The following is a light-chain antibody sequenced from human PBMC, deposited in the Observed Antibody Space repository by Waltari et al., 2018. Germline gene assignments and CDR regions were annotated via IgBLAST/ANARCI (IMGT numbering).Light chain of an antibody. J-gene: IGKJ4*01. CDR1: ESVLYSSNNKNH. Sequence: DIVMTQSPESLAVSLGERATSNCKSSESVLYSSNNKNHLAWYQQKPGQPPKLLLYWASTRKSGVPDRFSGSGSETDFTLTVTSLQAEDAAVYYCQQYYSTPLTFGGGTRVEI. CDR3: QQYYSTPLT. CDR2: WAS. V-gene: IGKV4-1*01.